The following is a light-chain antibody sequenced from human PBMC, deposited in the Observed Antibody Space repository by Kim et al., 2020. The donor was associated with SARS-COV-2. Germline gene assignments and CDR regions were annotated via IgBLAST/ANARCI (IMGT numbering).Light chain of an antibody. CDR1: SSDVGGYNS. CDR3: SSYGGSDSIV. J-gene: IGLJ1*01. Sequence: QSALTQPPSASGSPGQSVTISCTGTSSDVGGYNSVSWYQQHPGKAPRLLIYEVSRRPSGVPDRFSGSKSGNTASLTVSGLQAEDGADYYCSSYGGSDSIVFGTGTKVTVL. V-gene: IGLV2-8*01. CDR2: EVS.